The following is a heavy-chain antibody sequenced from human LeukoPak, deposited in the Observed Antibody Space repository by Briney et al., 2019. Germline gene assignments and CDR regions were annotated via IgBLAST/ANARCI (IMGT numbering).Heavy chain of an antibody. D-gene: IGHD3-3*01. CDR3: ANSHTISWVLEF. J-gene: IGHJ4*02. CDR1: GGSISSGDYY. Sequence: PSQTLSLTCTVSGGSISSGDYYWSWIRQPPGKGLEWIGEINYGGSTNYNPSLKSRVTISIDTSKKQFSLRLGSVTAADTAMYYCANSHTISWVLEFWGQGTLVTVSS. V-gene: IGHV4-30-4*08. CDR2: INYGGST.